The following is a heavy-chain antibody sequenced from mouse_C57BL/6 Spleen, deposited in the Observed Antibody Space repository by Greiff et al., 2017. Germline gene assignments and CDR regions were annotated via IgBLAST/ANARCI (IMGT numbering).Heavy chain of an antibody. CDR2: IYPRDGST. J-gene: IGHJ4*01. CDR3: ARWGLHGDYAMDY. D-gene: IGHD3-3*01. V-gene: IGHV1-85*01. CDR1: GYTFTSYD. Sequence: VQVVESGPELVKPGASVKLSCKASGYTFTSYDINWVKQRPGQGLEWIGWIYPRDGSTKYNEKFKGKATLTVDTSSSTAYMELHSLTSEDSAVYFCARWGLHGDYAMDYWGQGTSVTVSS.